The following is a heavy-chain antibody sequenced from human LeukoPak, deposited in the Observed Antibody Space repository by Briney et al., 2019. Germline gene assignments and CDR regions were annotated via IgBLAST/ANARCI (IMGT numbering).Heavy chain of an antibody. CDR1: GGSISSFY. Sequence: PSETLSLTCTVSGGSISSFYWSWIRQPPGKGLVWSGYIYYSGSTNYNPSLKSRVTIAVDTSKNQFSLKLSSVTAADTAVYYCARDWPMVRGGGAFDIWGQGTMVTVSS. D-gene: IGHD3-10*01. V-gene: IGHV4-59*01. CDR3: ARDWPMVRGGGAFDI. J-gene: IGHJ3*02. CDR2: IYYSGST.